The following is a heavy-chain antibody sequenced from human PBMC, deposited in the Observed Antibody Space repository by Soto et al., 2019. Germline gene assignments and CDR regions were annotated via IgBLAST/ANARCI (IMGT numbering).Heavy chain of an antibody. D-gene: IGHD6-13*01. Sequence: ASVKVSCKASGYTFTGYYMHWVRQAPGQGLEWMGWINPNSGGTNYAQKFQGWVTMTRDTSISTAYMELSRPRSDDTAVYYCAREARGSSSWYYHSRDWFDPWGQGTLVTVSS. V-gene: IGHV1-2*04. CDR2: INPNSGGT. J-gene: IGHJ5*02. CDR1: GYTFTGYY. CDR3: AREARGSSSWYYHSRDWFDP.